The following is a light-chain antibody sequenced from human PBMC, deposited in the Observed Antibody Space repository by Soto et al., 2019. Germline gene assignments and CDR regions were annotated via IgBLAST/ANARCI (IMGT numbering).Light chain of an antibody. J-gene: IGLJ2*01. CDR2: EVN. CDR3: CSYAGSGTLL. Sequence: QSALTQPASVSGSPGQSITISCTGASSNVGGYNFVSWYQHHPGTAPKLIIYEVNKRPSGISDRFSGSKSGSTASLTISGLQAEDEADYSCCSYAGSGTLLFGGGTKLTVL. CDR1: SSNVGGYNF. V-gene: IGLV2-23*02.